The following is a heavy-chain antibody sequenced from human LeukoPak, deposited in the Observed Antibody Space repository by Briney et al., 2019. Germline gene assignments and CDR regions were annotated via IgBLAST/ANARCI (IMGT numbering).Heavy chain of an antibody. V-gene: IGHV3-64*01. CDR3: ARRYSYAYDY. CDR1: GFTFSSYG. D-gene: IGHD5-18*01. Sequence: PGGSLRLSCAASGFTFSSYGMHWVRQAPGKGLEYVSAISSNGGSTYYANSVKGRFTISRDNSKNTLYLQMGSLRAEDMAVYYCARRYSYAYDYWGQGTLVTVS. CDR2: ISSNGGST. J-gene: IGHJ4*02.